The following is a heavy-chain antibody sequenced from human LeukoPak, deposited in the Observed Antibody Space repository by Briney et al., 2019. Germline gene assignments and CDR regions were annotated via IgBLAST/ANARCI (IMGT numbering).Heavy chain of an antibody. Sequence: GGSLRLSCAASGFTFSSYEMNWVRQAPRKGPEWVSYISSSGSTIYYADSVKGRFTISRDNAKNSLYLQMNSLRAEDTAVYYCAELGITMIGGVWGKGTTVTISS. CDR2: ISSSGSTI. D-gene: IGHD3-10*02. CDR3: AELGITMIGGV. J-gene: IGHJ6*04. CDR1: GFTFSSYE. V-gene: IGHV3-48*03.